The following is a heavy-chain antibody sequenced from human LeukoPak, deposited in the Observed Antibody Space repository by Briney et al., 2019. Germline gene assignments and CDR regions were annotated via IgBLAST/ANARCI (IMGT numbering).Heavy chain of an antibody. CDR3: TQRQGPMSGSYDYFDP. CDR1: GGSLSGYY. D-gene: IGHD1-26*01. V-gene: IGHV4-4*09. J-gene: IGHJ5*02. Sequence: SETLSLTCTVSGGSLSGYYWSWIRQPPGHGLEWIAYIHSGGYTNYNPSLRSRVTISVDTSKNQSSLEVSSLTAADTAIYYCTQRQGPMSGSYDYFDPWGQGILVTASS. CDR2: IHSGGYT.